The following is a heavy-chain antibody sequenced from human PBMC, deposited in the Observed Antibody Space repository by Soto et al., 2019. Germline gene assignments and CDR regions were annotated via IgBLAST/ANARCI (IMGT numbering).Heavy chain of an antibody. Sequence: GGSLRLSCAASGFTFSSYAMSWVRQAPGKGLEWVGRTRNKANSYTTEYAASVKGRFTISRDDSKNSLYLQMNSLKTEDTAVYYCARVGWNDYGDDFDYWGQGTLVTVSS. CDR3: ARVGWNDYGDDFDY. V-gene: IGHV3-72*01. CDR1: GFTFSSYA. CDR2: TRNKANSYTT. D-gene: IGHD4-17*01. J-gene: IGHJ4*02.